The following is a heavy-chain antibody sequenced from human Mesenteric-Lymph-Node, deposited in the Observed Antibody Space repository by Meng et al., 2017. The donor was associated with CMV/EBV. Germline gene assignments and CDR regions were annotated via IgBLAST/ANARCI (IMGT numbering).Heavy chain of an antibody. Sequence: VHLVVSWGGWGQPWGSRGLSWAASGFNVRDKYMSWVRQAPGKGLEWVCIIYRGDNTYYIDSVKDRFTVSRDNSKNTMYLQMYSLRVEDTAVYYCTGDSVSNPNLDYWGQGTLVTVSS. J-gene: IGHJ4*02. D-gene: IGHD3-10*01. CDR2: IYRGDNT. V-gene: IGHV3-66*01. CDR1: GFNVRDKY. CDR3: TGDSVSNPNLDY.